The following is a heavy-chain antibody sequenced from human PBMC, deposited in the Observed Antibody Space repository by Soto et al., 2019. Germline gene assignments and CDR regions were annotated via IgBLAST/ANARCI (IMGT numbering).Heavy chain of an antibody. CDR3: ARGSSSYYDYGMDV. D-gene: IGHD6-6*01. CDR1: GDSISRGGYS. CDR2: IYDSGST. J-gene: IGHJ6*02. V-gene: IGHV4-30-2*01. Sequence: SETLSLTCAVSGDSISRGGYSWTWIRQPPGKALEWIGNIYDSGSTSYNPSLKSRVTMSVDTSKNQFSLKLTSVTAADTAVYFCARGSSSYYDYGMDVWGPGITVTLSS.